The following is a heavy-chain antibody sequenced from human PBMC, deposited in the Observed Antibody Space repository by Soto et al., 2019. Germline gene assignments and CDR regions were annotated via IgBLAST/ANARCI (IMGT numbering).Heavy chain of an antibody. Sequence: SETLSLTCTVSGGSISSSSYYWGWIRQPPGKGLEWIGSIYYSGSTYYNPSLQSRVTISVDTSKNQFSLKLSSVTAADTAVYYCARTTVAGDPPHIDYWGQGTLVTVSS. CDR1: GGSISSSSYY. CDR3: ARTTVAGDPPHIDY. CDR2: IYYSGST. J-gene: IGHJ4*02. D-gene: IGHD6-19*01. V-gene: IGHV4-39*01.